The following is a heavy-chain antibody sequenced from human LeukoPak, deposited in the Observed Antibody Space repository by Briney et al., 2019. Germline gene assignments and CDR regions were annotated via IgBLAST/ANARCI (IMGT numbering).Heavy chain of an antibody. CDR3: ATDLRGNVHLDY. D-gene: IGHD3-10*01. Sequence: ASVKVSCKASGYTFSIYGINWVRQAPGQGLEWMGRIATYNGKTHYAQKFQGRVTMTTVTSTNTAFMELRSLRSDDTAVYYCATDLRGNVHLDYWGQGTLVTVSS. V-gene: IGHV1-18*01. CDR2: IATYNGKT. CDR1: GYTFSIYG. J-gene: IGHJ4*02.